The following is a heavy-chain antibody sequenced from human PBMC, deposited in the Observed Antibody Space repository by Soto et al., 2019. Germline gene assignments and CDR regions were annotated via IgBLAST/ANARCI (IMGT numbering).Heavy chain of an antibody. J-gene: IGHJ4*02. CDR3: ARLGWELLSGRRYFDY. CDR1: GYTFSDFA. Sequence: QVLLVQSGSEVKKPGASMKVSCQTSGYTFSDFALPWVRQVPDKGLEWLGWISPYTGKTNYAQRVHDRVALTTDTSTRTAYLELRSLTYDDTAVYYCARLGWELLSGRRYFDYWGQGTLVTVSS. D-gene: IGHD1-26*01. V-gene: IGHV1-18*04. CDR2: ISPYTGKT.